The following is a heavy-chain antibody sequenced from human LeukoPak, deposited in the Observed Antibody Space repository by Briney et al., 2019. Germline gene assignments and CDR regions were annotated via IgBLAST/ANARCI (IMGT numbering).Heavy chain of an antibody. J-gene: IGHJ4*02. CDR3: ASEPGATSDY. D-gene: IGHD1-26*01. CDR2: INHSGST. V-gene: IGHV4-34*01. CDR1: GGSFSGYY. Sequence: PSETLSLTCAVYGGSFSGYYWSWIRQPPGKGLEWIGEINHSGSTSYNPSLKSRVTISVDTSKNQFSLKLSSVTAADTAVYYCASEPGATSDYWGQGTLVTVSS.